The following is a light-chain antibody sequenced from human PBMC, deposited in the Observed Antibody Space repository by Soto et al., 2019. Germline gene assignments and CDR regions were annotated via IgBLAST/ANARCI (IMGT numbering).Light chain of an antibody. V-gene: IGKV3-15*01. Sequence: DIEMTQSPATLSVSPGDRVTLSCRASPSAGTFLAWYQQKPGQAPRLRMYDVSTRATVVPARFSGSGSGTEFTLTISSLQSDDIAVYYCQQYNHWPPLTFGGGTKVE. CDR2: DVS. J-gene: IGKJ4*01. CDR1: PSAGTF. CDR3: QQYNHWPPLT.